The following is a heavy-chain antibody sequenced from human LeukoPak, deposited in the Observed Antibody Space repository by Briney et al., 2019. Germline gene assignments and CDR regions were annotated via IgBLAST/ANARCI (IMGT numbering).Heavy chain of an antibody. CDR1: GYTFTSYG. J-gene: IGHJ3*02. CDR2: ISAYNGNT. Sequence: ASVKVSCKASGYTFTSYGISWVRQAPGQGLEWMGWISAYNGNTNYAQKLQGRVTMTTDTSTSTAYMGLRSLRSDDTAVYYCASGVIAVAGTWAFDIWGQGTMVTVSS. D-gene: IGHD6-19*01. CDR3: ASGVIAVAGTWAFDI. V-gene: IGHV1-18*01.